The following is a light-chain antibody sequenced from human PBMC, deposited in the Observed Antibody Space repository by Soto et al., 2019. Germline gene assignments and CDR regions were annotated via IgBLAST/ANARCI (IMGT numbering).Light chain of an antibody. Sequence: EMVLTQSPGTLSLSPGDRATLSCRASQTLRSGYLAWYQHKPGQAPRLLIYDVSSRTPGTPDRFSGSGSGTDFTRTISRLEPEDFAVYYCHQYGSSPRAFGQGTKVDIK. CDR3: HQYGSSPRA. V-gene: IGKV3-20*01. J-gene: IGKJ1*01. CDR2: DVS. CDR1: QTLRSGY.